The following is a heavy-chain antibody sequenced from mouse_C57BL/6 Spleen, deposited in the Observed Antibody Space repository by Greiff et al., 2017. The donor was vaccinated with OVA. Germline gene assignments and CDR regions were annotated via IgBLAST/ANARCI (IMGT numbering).Heavy chain of an antibody. D-gene: IGHD3-2*02. CDR2: INPGSGGT. Sequence: QVQLQQSGAELVRPGTSVKVSCKASGYAFTNYLIEWVKQRPGQGLEWIGVINPGSGGTNYNEKFKGKATLTADKSSSTAYMQLSSLTSEDSAVYFCAKTAQATRFFAYWGQGTLVTVSA. CDR3: AKTAQATRFFAY. CDR1: GYAFTNYL. J-gene: IGHJ3*01. V-gene: IGHV1-54*01.